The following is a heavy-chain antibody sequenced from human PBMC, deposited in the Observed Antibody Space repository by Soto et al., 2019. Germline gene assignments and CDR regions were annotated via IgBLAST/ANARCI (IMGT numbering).Heavy chain of an antibody. CDR2: IYWDDDK. V-gene: IGHV2-5*02. D-gene: IGHD3-3*01. CDR3: AHRVLRTVFGLVTTTAIYFDF. CDR1: GFSPTTSGVG. J-gene: IGHJ4*02. Sequence: QITLNESGPTLVKPTQTLTLTCTFSGFSPTTSGVGVGWIRQSPGKAPERLALIYWDDDKRYSPSLNSRLTITKDTSKNQVVLKMANLDPADTATYYCAHRVLRTVFGLVTTTAIYFDFWGQGTPVAVSS.